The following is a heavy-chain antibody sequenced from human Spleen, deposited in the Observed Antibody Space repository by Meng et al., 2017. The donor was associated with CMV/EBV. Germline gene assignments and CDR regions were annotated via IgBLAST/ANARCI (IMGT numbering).Heavy chain of an antibody. D-gene: IGHD2-8*02. CDR1: GCAINNYA. Sequence: SGCAINNYARSWVRQAPGKGLEWVSVLYHGGGSPFYADSVKGRFTISRDDSKNTLYLQMNNLRAEDTALYYCAKVGWVSTGGSTFFDYWGPGTLVTVSS. CDR3: AKVGWVSTGGSTFFDY. CDR2: LYHGGGSP. V-gene: IGHV3-23*03. J-gene: IGHJ4*02.